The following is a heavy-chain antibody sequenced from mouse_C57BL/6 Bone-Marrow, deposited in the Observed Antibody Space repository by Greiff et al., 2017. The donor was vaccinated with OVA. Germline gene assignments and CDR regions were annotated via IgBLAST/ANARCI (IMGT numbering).Heavy chain of an antibody. J-gene: IGHJ2*01. D-gene: IGHD1-1*02. V-gene: IGHV7-3*01. CDR3: AGYRDYLFDY. CDR2: IRNKANGYTT. Sequence: EVKLVESGGGLVQPGGSLSLSCAASGFTFTDYYMSWVRQPPGKALEWLGFIRNKANGYTTEYSASGKGRFTISRANSHRFLYLAVNALRAADIDSYNCAGYRDYLFDYWGQGTTLTVSS. CDR1: GFTFTDYY.